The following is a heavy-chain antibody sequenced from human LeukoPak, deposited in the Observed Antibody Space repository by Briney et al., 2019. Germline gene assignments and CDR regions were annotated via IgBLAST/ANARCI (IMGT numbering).Heavy chain of an antibody. Sequence: GGSLRLSCAASGFTFSSYSMNWVRQAPGKGLEWVSSISSSSSYIYYADSVKGRFTISRDNAKNSLYLQMNSLRAEDTALYYCAKDRGYCSGGSCYSRDYYYYGMDVWGQGTTVTVSS. CDR3: AKDRGYCSGGSCYSRDYYYYGMDV. V-gene: IGHV3-21*04. CDR2: ISSSSSYI. J-gene: IGHJ6*02. D-gene: IGHD2-15*01. CDR1: GFTFSSYS.